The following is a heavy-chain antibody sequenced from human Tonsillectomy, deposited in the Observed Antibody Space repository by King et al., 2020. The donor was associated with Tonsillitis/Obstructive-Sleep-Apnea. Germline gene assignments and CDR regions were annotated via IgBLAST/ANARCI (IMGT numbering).Heavy chain of an antibody. CDR1: GGSFSGYY. D-gene: IGHD6-6*01. Sequence: VQLQQWGAGLLKPSETLSLTCAVYGGSFSGYYWSWIRQPPGKGLEWIGEIDHSGSTNYNPSLKSRVTISEDTTKNLFSLKLSSVTAADTAVYYCARASEAFDIWGQGTMVIVSS. V-gene: IGHV4-34*01. J-gene: IGHJ3*02. CDR2: IDHSGST. CDR3: ARASEAFDI.